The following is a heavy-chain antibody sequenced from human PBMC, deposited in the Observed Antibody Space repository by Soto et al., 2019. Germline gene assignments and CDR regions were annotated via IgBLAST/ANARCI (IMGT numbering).Heavy chain of an antibody. D-gene: IGHD2-15*01. CDR2: IIPIFGTA. J-gene: IGHJ6*02. Sequence: ASVKVSCKASGGTFSSYAISWVRQAPGQGLEWMGGIIPIFGTANYAQKFQGRVTITADESTSTAYMELSSLRSEDTAVYYCARDGALNCSGGSCYPAARYYYYYGMDVWGQGTTVTVSS. CDR1: GGTFSSYA. CDR3: ARDGALNCSGGSCYPAARYYYYYGMDV. V-gene: IGHV1-69*13.